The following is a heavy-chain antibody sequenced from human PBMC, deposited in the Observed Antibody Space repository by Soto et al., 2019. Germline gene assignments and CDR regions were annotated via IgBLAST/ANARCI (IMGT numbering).Heavy chain of an antibody. J-gene: IGHJ4*02. V-gene: IGHV4-31*01. Sequence: QVQLQESGPGLVKASQTLSLICSVSGESISSGGYYWSWIRHHPGKGLEWIGYIYDSESGYYNPSPKSLVTISMDTSKNHFAMKLSSVTAADTAVYYCARASSSSSAADYWGQGTLITVSS. CDR3: ARASSSSSAADY. D-gene: IGHD6-6*01. CDR1: GESISSGGYY. CDR2: IYDSESG.